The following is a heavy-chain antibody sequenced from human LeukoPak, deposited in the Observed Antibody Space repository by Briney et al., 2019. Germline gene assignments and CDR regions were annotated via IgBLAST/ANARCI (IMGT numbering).Heavy chain of an antibody. CDR2: IYPGDSDT. CDR1: GYSFTSYW. V-gene: IGHV5-51*01. CDR3: ARLLPYGSSGYYLGGFDY. J-gene: IGHJ4*02. D-gene: IGHD3-22*01. Sequence: GGALKIPCKGSGYSFTSYWIGWGGPMAWKGVEGMGMIYPGDSDTKYSPAFQGQVTIYPDKTIRPTYLQSSNLKACDPAMYFFARLLPYGSSGYYLGGFDYWGQGTLVTVSS.